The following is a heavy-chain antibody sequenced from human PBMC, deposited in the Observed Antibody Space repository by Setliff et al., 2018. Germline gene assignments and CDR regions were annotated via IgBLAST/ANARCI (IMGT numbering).Heavy chain of an antibody. CDR3: ASPVGAHRGY. CDR1: GGSISSHY. CDR2: IYYSGST. V-gene: IGHV4-59*11. J-gene: IGHJ4*02. D-gene: IGHD1-26*01. Sequence: SETLSLTCTVSGGSISSHYWSWIRQPPGKGLEWIGSIYYSGSTNYNPSLKSRVTISVDASKNQFSLKLSSVTAADTAVYYCASPVGAHRGYWGQGTLVTVSS.